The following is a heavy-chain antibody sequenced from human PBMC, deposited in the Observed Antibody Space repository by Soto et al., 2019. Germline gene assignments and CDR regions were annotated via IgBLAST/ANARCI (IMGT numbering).Heavy chain of an antibody. CDR2: IYYSGST. J-gene: IGHJ3*02. CDR1: GGSISYYY. Sequence: QVQLQESGPGLVKPSETLSLTCTVSGGSISYYYWSWIRQPPGKGLEWIGYIYYSGSTNYNPSLKSRVTISLDTSKIQFSQKLSSVTAADTAVYYCARHGGARAFDIWGQGTMVTVSS. D-gene: IGHD2-15*01. V-gene: IGHV4-59*08. CDR3: ARHGGARAFDI.